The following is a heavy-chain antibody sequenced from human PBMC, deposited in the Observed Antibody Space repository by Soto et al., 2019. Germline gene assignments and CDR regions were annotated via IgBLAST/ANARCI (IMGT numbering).Heavy chain of an antibody. V-gene: IGHV4-39*01. CDR1: GGSISSSSYY. CDR2: IYYSGST. Sequence: SETLSLTCTVSGGSISSSSYYWGWIRQPPGKGLEWIGSIYYSGSTYYNPSLKSRVTISVDTSKNQFSLKLSSVTAADTAVYYCARSSPRVVSPWDYWGQGTLVTVSS. J-gene: IGHJ4*02. D-gene: IGHD3-3*01. CDR3: ARSSPRVVSPWDY.